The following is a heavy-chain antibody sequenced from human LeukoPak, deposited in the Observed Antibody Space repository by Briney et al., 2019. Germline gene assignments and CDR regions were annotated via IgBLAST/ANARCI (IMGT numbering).Heavy chain of an antibody. D-gene: IGHD2-21*02. V-gene: IGHV4-4*09. CDR2: IYTIGST. CDR3: ARTVVVTAIHYFDY. Sequence: PSEALSLTCTVSGDSISSYYRSWIRQPPGKGLEWIGYIYTIGSTNYNPSLESRVTISVDTSKNHFSLKLSSVTAADTAVYYCARTVVVTAIHYFDYWGQGTLVTVSS. J-gene: IGHJ4*02. CDR1: GDSISSYY.